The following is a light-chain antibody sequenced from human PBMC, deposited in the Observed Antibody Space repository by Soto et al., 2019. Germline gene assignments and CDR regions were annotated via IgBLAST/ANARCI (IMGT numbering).Light chain of an antibody. CDR3: QQSYSSPFT. V-gene: IGKV1-39*01. CDR2: AAS. J-gene: IGKJ3*01. Sequence: DIQMTQSPSSLSASVGDRVTITCRASQSISSYLNWYQQKPGKAPNLLIYAASSLQSGVPSKFSGRGSGTDFPLTISSLQPEDFATYYCQQSYSSPFTFGPGTKVDIK. CDR1: QSISSY.